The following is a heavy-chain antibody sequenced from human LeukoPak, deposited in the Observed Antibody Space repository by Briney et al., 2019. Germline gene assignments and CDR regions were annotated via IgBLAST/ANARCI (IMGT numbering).Heavy chain of an antibody. J-gene: IGHJ3*02. V-gene: IGHV3-11*04. CDR1: GFTFSDDY. D-gene: IGHD3-16*01. CDR2: ISNSGYTI. Sequence: GGSLRLSCAASGFTFSDDYMSWIRQAPGKGLEWVSYISNSGYTIYYADSVKGRFTISRDNAKNSLYLQMNSLRAEDTAVYYCARVLIRWAFDIWGQGTMVTVSS. CDR3: ARVLIRWAFDI.